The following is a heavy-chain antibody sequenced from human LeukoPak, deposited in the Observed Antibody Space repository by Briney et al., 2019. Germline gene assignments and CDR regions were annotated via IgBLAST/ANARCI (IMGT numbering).Heavy chain of an antibody. J-gene: IGHJ4*02. V-gene: IGHV3-49*04. CDR1: GFTFGDYA. CDR3: TRGDCSSTSCYTFDY. CDR2: IRSKAYGGTT. Sequence: PGRSLRLXCTASGFTFGDYAMSWVRQAPGKGLEWVGFIRSKAYGGTTEYAASVKGRFTISRDDSKSIAYLQMNSLKTEDTAVYYCTRGDCSSTSCYTFDYWGQGTLVTVSP. D-gene: IGHD2-2*02.